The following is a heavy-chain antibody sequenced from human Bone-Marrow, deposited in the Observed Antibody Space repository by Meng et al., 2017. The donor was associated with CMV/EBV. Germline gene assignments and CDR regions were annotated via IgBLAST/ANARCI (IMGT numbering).Heavy chain of an antibody. J-gene: IGHJ5*02. CDR1: GGSISSYY. D-gene: IGHD6-13*01. V-gene: IGHV4-59*01. CDR3: ARAMTSIAAATFDP. Sequence: GSLRLSCTVSGGSISSYYWSWIRQPPGKGLEWIGYIYYSGSTNYNPSLKSRVTISVDTSKNQFSLKLSSVTAADTAVYYCARAMTSIAAATFDPWGQGTLVTVSS. CDR2: IYYSGST.